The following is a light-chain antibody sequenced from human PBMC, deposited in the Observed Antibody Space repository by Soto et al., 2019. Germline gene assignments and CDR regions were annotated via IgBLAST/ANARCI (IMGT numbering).Light chain of an antibody. V-gene: IGKV3-20*01. J-gene: IGKJ2*01. CDR1: QNIYSNY. CDR3: QQYGDPPYT. Sequence: IVVTQSPGSLSLSPGEGASLSCRTSQNIYSNYLAWYQHKPGRSHRLLIYHSSTRAAGTPDRFSGSGSGTDFALTISRLEPEDFAVYYCQQYGDPPYTFGQGTRVEIK. CDR2: HSS.